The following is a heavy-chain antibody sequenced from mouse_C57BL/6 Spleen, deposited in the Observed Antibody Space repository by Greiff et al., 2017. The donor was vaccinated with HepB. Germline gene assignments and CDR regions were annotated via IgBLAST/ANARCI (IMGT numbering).Heavy chain of an antibody. CDR1: GYAFSSSW. J-gene: IGHJ2*01. CDR3: ARWGHPRAFDY. Sequence: VQLQQSGPELVKPGASVKISCKASGYAFSSSWMNWVKQRPGKGLEGIGRIYPGDGDTNYNGKFKGKATLTADKSSSTAYMQLSSLTSEDSAVYFCARWGHPRAFDYWGQGTTLTVSS. V-gene: IGHV1-82*01. CDR2: IYPGDGDT.